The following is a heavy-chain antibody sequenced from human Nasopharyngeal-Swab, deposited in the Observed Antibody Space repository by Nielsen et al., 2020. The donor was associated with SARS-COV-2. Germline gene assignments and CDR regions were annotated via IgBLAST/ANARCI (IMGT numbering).Heavy chain of an antibody. CDR3: ARVFSGTYSQFDY. CDR2: INPSGGST. D-gene: IGHD1-26*01. V-gene: IGHV1-46*01. J-gene: IGHJ4*02. Sequence: WVRQAPGQGLEWMGIINPSGGSTGYAQKFQGRVTMTRDTSTSTVYMELSSLRSEDTAAYYCARVFSGTYSQFDYWGQGTLVTVSS.